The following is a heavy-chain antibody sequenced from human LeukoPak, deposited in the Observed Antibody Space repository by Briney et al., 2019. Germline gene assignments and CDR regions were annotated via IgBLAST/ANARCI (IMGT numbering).Heavy chain of an antibody. D-gene: IGHD3-3*01. CDR2: IIPILGIA. CDR1: GGTFSSYT. Sequence: SVKVSCKASGGTFSSYTISWVRQAPGQGLEWMGRIIPILGIANYAQKFQGRVTFTADKSTSTAYMELSSLRSEDTAVYYCAREAIFGVVIIKGNWFDPWGQGTLVTVSS. J-gene: IGHJ5*02. V-gene: IGHV1-69*04. CDR3: AREAIFGVVIIKGNWFDP.